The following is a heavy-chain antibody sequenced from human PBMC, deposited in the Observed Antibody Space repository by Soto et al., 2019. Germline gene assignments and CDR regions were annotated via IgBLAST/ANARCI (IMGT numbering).Heavy chain of an antibody. Sequence: QVQLQESGPGLVKPSETLSLTCTVSGGAISSYYWSWIRQPPGKGLEWIGYIYYSGLTNYNPSLKSRGTIAVDTSKNQFTLKLSSVTAADSDVYDCAKRQLRFSWFAPWCQGTMVPVSS. J-gene: IGHJ5*02. CDR1: GGAISSYY. V-gene: IGHV4-59*08. CDR3: AKRQLRFSWFAP. D-gene: IGHD5-12*01. CDR2: IYYSGLT.